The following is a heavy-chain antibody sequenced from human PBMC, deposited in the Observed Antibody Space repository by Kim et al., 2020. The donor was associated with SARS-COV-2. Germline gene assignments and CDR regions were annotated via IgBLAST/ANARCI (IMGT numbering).Heavy chain of an antibody. CDR2: T. CDR3: AKGITPAGFDY. D-gene: IGHD6-13*01. Sequence: TYNADTVKGRFTISRDNSKNTLVLQMNSLRAEDTAVYFCAKGITPAGFDYWGQGTLVTVSS. J-gene: IGHJ4*02. V-gene: IGHV3-23*01.